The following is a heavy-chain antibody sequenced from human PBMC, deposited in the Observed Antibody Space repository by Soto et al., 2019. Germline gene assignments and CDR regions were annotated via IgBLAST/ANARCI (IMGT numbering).Heavy chain of an antibody. CDR2: ISAYNGNT. J-gene: IGHJ4*02. CDR1: GYTFTSYG. D-gene: IGHD2-8*01. Sequence: SVKVSCKASGYTFTSYGISWVRQAPGQGLEWMGWISAYNGNTNYAQKLQGRVTMTTDTSTSTAYMELRSLRSDDTAVYYCASGDCTNGVCYTCDYWGQGTLVTV. V-gene: IGHV1-18*01. CDR3: ASGDCTNGVCYTCDY.